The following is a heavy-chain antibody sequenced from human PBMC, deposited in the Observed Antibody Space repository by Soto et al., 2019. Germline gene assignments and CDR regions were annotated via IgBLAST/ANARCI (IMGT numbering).Heavy chain of an antibody. Sequence: SAILSLTSSVSVRSFPICSCGLVRQPPGKGLEWIGHMHYGGNSDYNPSLRSRVTISVDTSKNQFSLNLNSVTAADTALYYCARQGFGAIHGLVDVWAQGTTVS. V-gene: IGHV4-59*08. J-gene: IGHJ6*02. CDR3: ARQGFGAIHGLVDV. D-gene: IGHD3-10*01. CDR2: MHYGGNS. CDR1: VRSFPICS.